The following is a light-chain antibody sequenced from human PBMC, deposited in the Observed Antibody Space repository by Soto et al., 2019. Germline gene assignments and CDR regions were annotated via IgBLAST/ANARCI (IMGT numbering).Light chain of an antibody. CDR2: LGS. J-gene: IGKJ5*01. V-gene: IGKV2-28*01. Sequence: DIVMTQSPLSLAVTPGEPASISCRSSESLLHSNGYNYLDWYLQKPGQSPQLLIYLGSNRASGVPDRFSGSGSGTDFTLKISRVEAEDVGVYYCMQALQTPTFAQGTRLEI. CDR1: ESLLHSNGYNY. CDR3: MQALQTPT.